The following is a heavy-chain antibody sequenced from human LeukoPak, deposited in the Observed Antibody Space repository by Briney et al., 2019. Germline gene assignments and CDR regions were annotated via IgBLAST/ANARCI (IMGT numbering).Heavy chain of an antibody. Sequence: SETLSLTCTVSGYSISSGYYWGWIRQPPGKGLEWIGSIYHSGSTYYNPSLKSRVTISVDTSKNQFSLKLSSVTAADTAVYYCARVHHYYGSGSYYDDYWGQGTLVTVSS. CDR2: IYHSGST. V-gene: IGHV4-38-2*02. CDR1: GYSISSGYY. D-gene: IGHD3-10*01. CDR3: ARVHHYYGSGSYYDDY. J-gene: IGHJ4*02.